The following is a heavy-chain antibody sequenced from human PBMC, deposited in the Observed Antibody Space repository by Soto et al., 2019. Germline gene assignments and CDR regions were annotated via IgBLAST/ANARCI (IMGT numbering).Heavy chain of an antibody. D-gene: IGHD1-26*01. CDR1: GGSINSYF. J-gene: IGHJ4*02. V-gene: IGHV4-59*01. CDR3: VSGGSFQYFDY. Sequence: QVQLQESGPGLLKPSETLSLTCTVSGGSINSYFWSWIRQPPGKGLEWIGYIFYSGSTNYNPSLKGRVTISVDTSKNQFSLKVTSVTAADTAVYYCVSGGSFQYFDYWGQGTPVTVSS. CDR2: IFYSGST.